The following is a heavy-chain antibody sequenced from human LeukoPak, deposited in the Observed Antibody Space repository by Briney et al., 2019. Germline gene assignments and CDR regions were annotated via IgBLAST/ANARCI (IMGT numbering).Heavy chain of an antibody. CDR3: ARDLGHTGYDLYDY. D-gene: IGHD5-12*01. J-gene: IGHJ4*02. V-gene: IGHV3-7*01. CDR1: GINFRGYW. CDR2: MKQDGSEK. Sequence: GALRLSCAVSGINFRGYWMAWVRQAPGKGLGWVANMKQDGSEKYYVDSVKGRFTISRDNAKNSLYLEMNSLRVEDTAVYYCARDLGHTGYDLYDYWGQGTLVTVSS.